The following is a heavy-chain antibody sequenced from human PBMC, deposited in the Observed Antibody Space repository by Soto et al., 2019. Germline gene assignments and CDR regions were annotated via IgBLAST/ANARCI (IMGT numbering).Heavy chain of an antibody. D-gene: IGHD2-15*01. Sequence: ASVKVSCKASGYTFTSYDINWVRQATGQGLEWMGWMNPNSGNTGYAQKFQGRVTMTRNTSISTAYMELSSLRSEDTAVYYCARYGDGYSDEHYYYYGMDVWGQGPTVTLSS. CDR1: GYTFTSYD. CDR3: ARYGDGYSDEHYYYYGMDV. V-gene: IGHV1-8*01. J-gene: IGHJ6*02. CDR2: MNPNSGNT.